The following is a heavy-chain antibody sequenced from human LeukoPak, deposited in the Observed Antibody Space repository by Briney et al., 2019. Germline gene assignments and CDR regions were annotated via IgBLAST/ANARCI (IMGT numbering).Heavy chain of an antibody. CDR1: GFTVSSNY. CDR2: IYSGGST. CDR3: AGPGSSGYYFSEDDAFDI. J-gene: IGHJ3*02. V-gene: IGHV3-66*01. D-gene: IGHD3-22*01. Sequence: PGGSLRLSCAASGFTVSSNYMSWVRQAPGKGLERVSVIYSGGSTYYADSVKGRFTISRDNSKNTLYLQMNSLRAEDTAVYYCAGPGSSGYYFSEDDAFDIWGQGTMVTVSS.